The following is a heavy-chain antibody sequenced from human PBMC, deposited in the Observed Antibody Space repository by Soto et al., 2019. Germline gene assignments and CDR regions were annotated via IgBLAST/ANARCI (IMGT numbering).Heavy chain of an antibody. CDR2: ISSSSSYI. J-gene: IGHJ6*02. CDR1: GFTFSSYS. D-gene: IGHD6-13*01. CDR3: AIVLGIAAAGSLYYGMDV. V-gene: IGHV3-21*01. Sequence: EVQLVEPGGGLVKPGGSLRLSCAASGFTFSSYSMNWVRQAPGKGLEWVSSISSSSSYIYYADSVKGRFTISRDKAKNALYLQMNRLKAEDTAVYYCAIVLGIAAAGSLYYGMDVWGQGTTVTVSS.